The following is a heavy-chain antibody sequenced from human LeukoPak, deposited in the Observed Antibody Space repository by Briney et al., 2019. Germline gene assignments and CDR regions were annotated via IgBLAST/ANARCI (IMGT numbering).Heavy chain of an antibody. Sequence: GGSLRLSCAASGFTLSSYSMNWVRQAPGKGLEWVSSISSSSSYIYYADSVKGRFTISRDNARNSLYLQMDSLRAEDTAVYYCARGVTIEYYFDYWGQGTLVTVSS. CDR2: ISSSSSYI. CDR3: ARGVTIEYYFDY. J-gene: IGHJ4*02. CDR1: GFTLSSYS. V-gene: IGHV3-21*01. D-gene: IGHD4-17*01.